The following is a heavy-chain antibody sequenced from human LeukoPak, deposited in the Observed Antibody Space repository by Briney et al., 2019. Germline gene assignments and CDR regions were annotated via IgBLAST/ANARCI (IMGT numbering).Heavy chain of an antibody. CDR3: ARASTVTTRLFSFYGMDV. CDR1: DDSTRSFY. Sequence: SETLSLTCTVSDDSTRSFYWNWIRHSPGKGLEWLAYIYYSGTTSYNPSLKSRVTISVDTSKNQFSLKLSSVTAADTAVYYCARASTVTTRLFSFYGMDVWGQGTTVTVSS. J-gene: IGHJ6*02. V-gene: IGHV4-59*12. D-gene: IGHD4-17*01. CDR2: IYYSGTT.